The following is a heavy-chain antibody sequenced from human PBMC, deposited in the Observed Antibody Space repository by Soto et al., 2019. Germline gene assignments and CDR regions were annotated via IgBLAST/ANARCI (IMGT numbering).Heavy chain of an antibody. CDR1: GGSISSSSYY. V-gene: IGHV4-39*01. Sequence: QLQLQESGPGLVKPSETLSLTCTVSGGSISSSSYYWGWIRQPPGKGLEWIGSIYYSGSTYYNPSLKSRVTISVDTSKNQFSLKLSSVTAADTAVYYCARQGITMIVVAIGRSWFDPWGQGTLVTVSS. J-gene: IGHJ5*02. CDR3: ARQGITMIVVAIGRSWFDP. D-gene: IGHD3-22*01. CDR2: IYYSGST.